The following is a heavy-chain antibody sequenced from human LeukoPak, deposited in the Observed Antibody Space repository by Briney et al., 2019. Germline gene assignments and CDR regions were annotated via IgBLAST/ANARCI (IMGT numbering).Heavy chain of an antibody. CDR3: ARSIRITMVRGVGPYYFDY. Sequence: GGSLRLSCAASGFTFSSYSMNWVRQAPGKGLEWVSSISSSSSYIFYADSVKGRFTISRDNSKNTLYLQMNSLRAEDTAVYYCARSIRITMVRGVGPYYFDYWGQGTLVTVSS. CDR2: ISSSSSYI. J-gene: IGHJ4*02. D-gene: IGHD3-10*01. CDR1: GFTFSSYS. V-gene: IGHV3-21*01.